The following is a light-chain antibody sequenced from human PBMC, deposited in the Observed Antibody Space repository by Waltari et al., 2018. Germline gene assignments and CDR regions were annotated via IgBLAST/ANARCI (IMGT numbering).Light chain of an antibody. CDR2: GAS. CDR1: QCIGRY. V-gene: IGKV3-20*01. CDR3: QNHERLPAT. Sequence: EIVLTPAPGTLSLSPGERATLSCRASQCIGRYLAWYQQKPDQAPRLLIYGASSSATGIPDRFSGSVSGTDFSLTISRLEPEDFAVYYCQNHERLPATFGQGTKVEIK. J-gene: IGKJ1*01.